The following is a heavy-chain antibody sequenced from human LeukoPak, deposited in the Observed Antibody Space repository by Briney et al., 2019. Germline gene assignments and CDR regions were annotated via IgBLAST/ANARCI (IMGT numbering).Heavy chain of an antibody. V-gene: IGHV4-59*11. J-gene: IGHJ5*02. Sequence: SETLSLTCTISAASITTQYWTWIRQPPGKGLECIGYVYYSGDTNYNPPPESRLTISLDTSKKRVSLKLTSVTAADTAVYYCARGMARFDPWGQGTLVTVSS. CDR3: ARGMARFDP. D-gene: IGHD6-13*01. CDR1: AASITTQY. CDR2: VYYSGDT.